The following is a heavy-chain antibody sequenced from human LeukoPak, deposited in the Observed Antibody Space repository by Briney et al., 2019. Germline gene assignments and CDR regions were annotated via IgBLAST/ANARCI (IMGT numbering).Heavy chain of an antibody. Sequence: GGSLRLSCAASGFTFSSYWMSWVRQAPGKGLEWVANIKQDGSEKYYVDSVKGRFTISRDNAKNSLYLQMNSLRAEDTAVYYCARASGSWSIVLMVYDYYMDVWGKGTTVTVSS. CDR1: GFTFSSYW. V-gene: IGHV3-7*01. J-gene: IGHJ6*03. CDR3: ARASGSWSIVLMVYDYYMDV. CDR2: IKQDGSEK. D-gene: IGHD2-8*01.